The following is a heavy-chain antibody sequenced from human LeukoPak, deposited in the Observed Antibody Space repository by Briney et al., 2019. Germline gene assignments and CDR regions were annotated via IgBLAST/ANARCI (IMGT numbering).Heavy chain of an antibody. CDR1: GYSIRSAYY. CDR2: VYGGGNT. J-gene: IGHJ4*02. D-gene: IGHD5-18*01. Sequence: SGTLTLTCTVSGYSIRSAYYWGWIRQSPGKGLVWIGAVYGGGNTHYNPSLERRFKISPGTSKNHFSLKLTSVPAADTAVYYCSRGRKGGYNYAAIDFWGQGTLVTVSS. CDR3: SRGRKGGYNYAAIDF. V-gene: IGHV4-38-2*02.